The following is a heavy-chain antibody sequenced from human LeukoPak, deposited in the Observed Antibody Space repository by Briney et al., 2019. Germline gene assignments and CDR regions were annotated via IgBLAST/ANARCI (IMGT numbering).Heavy chain of an antibody. V-gene: IGHV5-51*01. D-gene: IGHD2-15*01. CDR1: GSIFTSYW. Sequence: GESLQISGKGSGSIFTSYWIGGVRQLPGKGREWMGIIYPGDSDTRYSPSFQGQVTISADKSISTAYLQWSSLKASDTAMYYCARPYCSGGSCYSDYWGQGTLVTVSS. CDR2: IYPGDSDT. CDR3: ARPYCSGGSCYSDY. J-gene: IGHJ4*02.